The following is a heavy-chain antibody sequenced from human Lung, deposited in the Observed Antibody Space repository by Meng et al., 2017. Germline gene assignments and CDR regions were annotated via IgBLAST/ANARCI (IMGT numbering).Heavy chain of an antibody. J-gene: IGHJ4*02. CDR2: VNTDESNR. Sequence: EVQLVESGGGLVQPGESLRLSCAASGFTFSSYWMHWVRQAPGKGLMWVSRVNTDESNRDYADSVRGRFTISRDNAKSTLYLQMNSLRVEDTAVYFCARDGRVSSRYDYWGQGILVTVSS. CDR1: GFTFSSYW. D-gene: IGHD3-16*01. V-gene: IGHV3-74*01. CDR3: ARDGRVSSRYDY.